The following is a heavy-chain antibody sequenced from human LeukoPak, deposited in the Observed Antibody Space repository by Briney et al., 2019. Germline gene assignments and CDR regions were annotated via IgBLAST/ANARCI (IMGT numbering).Heavy chain of an antibody. CDR2: IIPIFGTA. CDR3: ARVRTNGGYYYMDV. V-gene: IGHV1-69*05. Sequence: SVKVSSEASGGTFTSYAISWVRQAPGQGLEWMGGIIPIFGTANYAQKFQGRVTITTDESTSTAYMELSSLRSEDTAVYYCARVRTNGGYYYMDVWGKGTTVTVSS. J-gene: IGHJ6*03. D-gene: IGHD3-10*01. CDR1: GGTFTSYA.